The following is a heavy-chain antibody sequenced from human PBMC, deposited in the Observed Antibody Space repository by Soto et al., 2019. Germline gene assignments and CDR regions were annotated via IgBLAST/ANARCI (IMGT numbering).Heavy chain of an antibody. V-gene: IGHV1-2*02. CDR2: INSYNGAT. J-gene: IGHJ5*01. CDR1: GVTFTDYY. D-gene: IGHD1-26*01. Sequence: QVQLVQSGAEVKKPGASVKVSCKSSGVTFTDYYIHWVRQAPGQGLEWMGWINSYNGATKSSQRFQGRVSMTRDTSISTAYLDLSGLRSEDTALYFCATVKGGGYDSWGQGTLVAVSS. CDR3: ATVKGGGYDS.